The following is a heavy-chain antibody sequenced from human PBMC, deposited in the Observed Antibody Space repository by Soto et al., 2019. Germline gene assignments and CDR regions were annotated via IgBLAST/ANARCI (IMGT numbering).Heavy chain of an antibody. J-gene: IGHJ4*02. CDR2: ISYDGSNK. CDR3: AKAAGRRHYYDSSGYYLDY. CDR1: GFTFSSYG. Sequence: QPGGSLRLSCAASGFTFSSYGMHWVRQAPGKGLEWVAVISYDGSNKYYADSVKGRFTISRDNSKNTLYLQMNSLRAEDTAVYYCAKAAGRRHYYDSSGYYLDYWGQGTLVTVSS. D-gene: IGHD3-22*01. V-gene: IGHV3-30*18.